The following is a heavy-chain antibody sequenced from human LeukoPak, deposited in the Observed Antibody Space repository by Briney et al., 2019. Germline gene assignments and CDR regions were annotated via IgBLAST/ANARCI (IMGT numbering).Heavy chain of an antibody. V-gene: IGHV4-59*01. CDR2: IDYSGST. CDR3: ARDTNWGPQM. Sequence: SETLSLTCTVSGGSISSYYWSWIRQPPGKGLEWIGYIDYSGSTNYNPSLKSRVTMSVNTSRNQFSPKLSSVTAADTAVYYCARDTNWGPQMWGQGTLVTVSS. D-gene: IGHD7-27*01. CDR1: GGSISSYY. J-gene: IGHJ4*02.